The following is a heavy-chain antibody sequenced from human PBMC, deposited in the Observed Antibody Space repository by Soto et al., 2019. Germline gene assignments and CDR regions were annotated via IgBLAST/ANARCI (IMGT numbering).Heavy chain of an antibody. V-gene: IGHV1-18*01. J-gene: IGHJ4*02. CDR1: GYTFTSYG. CDR3: ARDMTTVTTGGFDY. D-gene: IGHD4-17*01. CDR2: ISAYNGNT. Sequence: ASVKVSCKASGYTFTSYGISWVRQAPGQGLEWMGWISAYNGNTNYAQKLQGRVTMTTDTSTSTAYMELRSLRSDDTAVYYCARDMTTVTTGGFDYWGQRTLVTVSS.